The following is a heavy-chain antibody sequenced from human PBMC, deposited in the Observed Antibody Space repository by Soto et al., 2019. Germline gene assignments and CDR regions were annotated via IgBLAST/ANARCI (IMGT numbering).Heavy chain of an antibody. D-gene: IGHD2-2*01. Sequence: LPETLSLTCTVSGGSISNYYWTWIRQPAGKGLEWIGRIYTSGSTNYNPSLKSRVTLSVDTSKNQFSLKLSSVTAADTALYYCARQTTYSSSWFDYWGHGTLVTVSS. V-gene: IGHV4-4*07. J-gene: IGHJ5*01. CDR2: IYTSGST. CDR1: GGSISNYY. CDR3: ARQTTYSSSWFDY.